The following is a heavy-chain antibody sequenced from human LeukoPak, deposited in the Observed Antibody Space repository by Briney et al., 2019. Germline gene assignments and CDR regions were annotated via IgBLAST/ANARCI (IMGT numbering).Heavy chain of an antibody. CDR1: SGSVSSGSYY. V-gene: IGHV4-61*01. CDR2: INYSGST. Sequence: PSETLSLTCTVSSGSVSSGSYYWNWIRQPPGKGLEWIGYINYSGSTNYNPSLRSRVTMSVDTSKNQFSLRLSSVTAADTAVYYCARLRHTSGYRIDFWGQGTLVTVSS. J-gene: IGHJ4*02. CDR3: ARLRHTSGYRIDF. D-gene: IGHD3-22*01.